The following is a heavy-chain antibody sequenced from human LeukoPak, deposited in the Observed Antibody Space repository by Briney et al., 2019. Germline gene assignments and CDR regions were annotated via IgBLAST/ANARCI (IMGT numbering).Heavy chain of an antibody. CDR1: GFTFSSYA. D-gene: IGHD1-26*01. V-gene: IGHV3-23*01. J-gene: IGHJ3*02. Sequence: GGYLRLYCAASGFTFSSYAMSWVRQAPGKGLEWVSAISGSGGSTYYADSVKGRFTISRDNSKNTLYLQMNSLRAEDTAVYYCAKNSGSYWNAFDIWGQGTMVTVSS. CDR2: ISGSGGST. CDR3: AKNSGSYWNAFDI.